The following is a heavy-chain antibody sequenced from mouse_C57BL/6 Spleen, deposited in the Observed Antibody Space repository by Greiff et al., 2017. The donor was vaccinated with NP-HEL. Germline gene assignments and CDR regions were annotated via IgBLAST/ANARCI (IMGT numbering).Heavy chain of an antibody. CDR2: INPSTGGT. D-gene: IGHD2-4*01. Sequence: EVQLQQSGPELVKPGASVQISCKASGYSFTGYYMNWVKQSPEKSLEWIGEINPSTGGTTYNQKFKAKATLTVDKSSSTAYMQLKSLTSEDSAVYYWARKVLDYGSYFDYWGKGTTLTVSS. J-gene: IGHJ2*01. V-gene: IGHV1-42*01. CDR1: GYSFTGYY. CDR3: ARKVLDYGSYFDY.